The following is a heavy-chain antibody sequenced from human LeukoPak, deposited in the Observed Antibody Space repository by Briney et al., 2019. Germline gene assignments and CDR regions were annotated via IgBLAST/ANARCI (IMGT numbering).Heavy chain of an antibody. CDR2: ISSSSSYI. CDR3: ASLSVGIPAY. Sequence: GGSLRLSCAASGFTFSSYSMNWVRQAPGKGLEWVSSISSSSSYIYYADSVKGRFTISRDNAKNLLYLQMNSLRAEDTAVYYCASLSVGIPAYWGQGTLVTVSS. D-gene: IGHD1-26*01. V-gene: IGHV3-21*01. J-gene: IGHJ4*02. CDR1: GFTFSSYS.